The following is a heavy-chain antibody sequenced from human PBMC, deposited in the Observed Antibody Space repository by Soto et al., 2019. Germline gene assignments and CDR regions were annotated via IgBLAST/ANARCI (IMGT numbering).Heavy chain of an antibody. CDR2: INGYNGNT. CDR3: ARMGDVPYYYYGMDV. V-gene: IGHV1-18*01. D-gene: IGHD3-16*01. CDR1: GYTFTSYG. J-gene: IGHJ6*02. Sequence: QVQLVQSGAEVKKPGASVKVSCKASGYTFTSYGITWVRQAPGQGLEWLGWINGYNGNTNYAQKLQGRVTMTTDTSXCRAYMERWCLRSDDTAVYYCARMGDVPYYYYGMDVWGQGTTVTVSS.